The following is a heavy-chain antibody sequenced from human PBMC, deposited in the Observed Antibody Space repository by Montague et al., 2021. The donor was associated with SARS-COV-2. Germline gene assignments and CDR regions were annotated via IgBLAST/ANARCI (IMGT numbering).Heavy chain of an antibody. CDR2: VDYSGLT. Sequence: SETLSLTCAVYGGSFRNYYWSWIRQSPGEGLEWIGSVDYSGLTFYNPSLESRVTISVDTSKKQFSLKVNSVTAADTAVYYCAKDGEALAWGTFDIWGQGTMVTVSS. CDR3: AKDGEALAWGTFDI. CDR1: GGSFRNYY. V-gene: IGHV4-34*01. J-gene: IGHJ3*02. D-gene: IGHD3-10*01.